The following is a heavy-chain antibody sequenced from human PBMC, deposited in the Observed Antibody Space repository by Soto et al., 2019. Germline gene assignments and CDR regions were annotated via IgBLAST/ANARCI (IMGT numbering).Heavy chain of an antibody. CDR2: INHSGTT. D-gene: IGHD3-16*02. CDR3: VLDHPVLGELSAGNY. J-gene: IGHJ4*02. Sequence: QVQLQQWGAGLLKPSETLSLTCAVYGGSFSNYYWNWIRQPPGKGLEWIGEINHSGTTNYNPSLKSRVPLSVDMSKNQFSLKVRSVTAADTAVYYCVLDHPVLGELSAGNYWGQGTLVTVSS. V-gene: IGHV4-34*01. CDR1: GGSFSNYY.